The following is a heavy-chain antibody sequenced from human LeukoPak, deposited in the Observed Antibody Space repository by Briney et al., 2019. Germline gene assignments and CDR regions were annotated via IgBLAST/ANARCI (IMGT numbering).Heavy chain of an antibody. Sequence: SETLSLTCTVSGGSVSSGTYYWSWIRQPPGKGLEWIGYIYYSGSTNYNPSLKSRVTISVDTSKNQFSLKLSSVTAADTAVYYCARDRVRGNSNPYFDYWGQGTLVTVSS. D-gene: IGHD4-11*01. CDR2: IYYSGST. CDR1: GGSVSSGTYY. V-gene: IGHV4-61*01. CDR3: ARDRVRGNSNPYFDY. J-gene: IGHJ4*02.